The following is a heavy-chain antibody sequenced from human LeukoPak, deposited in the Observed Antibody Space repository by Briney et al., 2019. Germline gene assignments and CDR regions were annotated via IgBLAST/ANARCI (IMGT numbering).Heavy chain of an antibody. J-gene: IGHJ5*02. CDR1: GYTFTSYY. CDR3: TRDYYYGSGSYNWFDP. CDR2: INPSGGST. V-gene: IGHV1-46*01. D-gene: IGHD3-10*01. Sequence: GASVKVSCKASGYTFTSYYMHWVRQAPGQGLEWMGIINPSGGSTSYAQKFQGRVTMTRDTSTSTVYMELSSLRSEDTAVYYCTRDYYYGSGSYNWFDPWGQGTLVTVSS.